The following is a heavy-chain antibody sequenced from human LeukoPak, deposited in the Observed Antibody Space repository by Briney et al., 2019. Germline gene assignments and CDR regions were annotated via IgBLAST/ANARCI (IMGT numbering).Heavy chain of an antibody. J-gene: IGHJ4*02. D-gene: IGHD5-24*01. CDR2: INPNSGGT. Sequence: ASVKVSCKASGYTFTGYYMHWVRQAPGQGLERMGWINPNSGGTNYAQKFQGRVTMTSDTSISTAYMELSGMRSDDTAVYYCARERRWLQLLDYWGQGTLVTVSS. CDR3: ARERRWLQLLDY. CDR1: GYTFTGYY. V-gene: IGHV1-2*02.